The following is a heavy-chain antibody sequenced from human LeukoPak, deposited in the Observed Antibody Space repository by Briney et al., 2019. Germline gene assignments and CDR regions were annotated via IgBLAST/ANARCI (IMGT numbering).Heavy chain of an antibody. J-gene: IGHJ4*02. CDR2: IYSGSST. V-gene: IGHV3-53*04. CDR1: GFTVSSNY. Sequence: GGPLTLSCPASGFTVSSNYMSWVRPAPGKGLEWVSVIYSGSSTYYADSVNARFTISRHNSKNTLYLQLNGLRAEDTAVYYCARGGYYDSSGYTWGQGTLVTVSS. CDR3: ARGGYYDSSGYT. D-gene: IGHD3-22*01.